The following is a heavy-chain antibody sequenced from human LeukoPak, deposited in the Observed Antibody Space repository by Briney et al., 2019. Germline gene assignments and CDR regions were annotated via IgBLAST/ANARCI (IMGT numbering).Heavy chain of an antibody. CDR1: GGSFSGYY. J-gene: IGHJ5*02. CDR3: VCEKTYSSSWPDWFDP. V-gene: IGHV4-34*01. Sequence: SETLSLTCAVYGGSFSGYYWSWIRQPPGKGLEWIGEINHSGSTNYNPSLKSRVTISVDTSKNQFSLKLSSVTAADTAVYYCVCEKTYSSSWPDWFDPWGQGTLVTVSS. CDR2: INHSGST. D-gene: IGHD6-13*01.